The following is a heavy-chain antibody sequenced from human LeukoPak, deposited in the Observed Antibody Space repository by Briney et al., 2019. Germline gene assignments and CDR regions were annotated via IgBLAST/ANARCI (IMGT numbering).Heavy chain of an antibody. CDR2: ISTSGGSS. D-gene: IGHD3-22*01. V-gene: IGHV3-23*01. J-gene: IGHJ4*02. CDR1: GFTFGSYA. CDR3: AIMHPYYDGSGYWVQ. Sequence: GESLRLSSAASGFTFGSYAMSWVRQAPGKGLEWVSGISTSGGSSSCADSVKGRFTISRDNPRNTLYMEMNSLRAEDTALYYCAIMHPYYDGSGYWVQWGQGTLVTVSS.